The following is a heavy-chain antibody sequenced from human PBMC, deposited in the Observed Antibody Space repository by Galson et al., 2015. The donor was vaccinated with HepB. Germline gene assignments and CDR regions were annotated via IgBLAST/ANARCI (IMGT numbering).Heavy chain of an antibody. CDR2: IIPILGIA. CDR3: ARARGIVGATGSFEFDY. Sequence: SVKVSCKASGGTFSSYAISWVRRAPGQGLEWMGRIIPILGIANYAQKFQGRVTIAADKSTSTAYMELSSLRSEDTAVYYCARARGIVGATGSFEFDYWGQGTLVTVSS. CDR1: GGTFSSYA. J-gene: IGHJ4*02. D-gene: IGHD1-26*01. V-gene: IGHV1-69*04.